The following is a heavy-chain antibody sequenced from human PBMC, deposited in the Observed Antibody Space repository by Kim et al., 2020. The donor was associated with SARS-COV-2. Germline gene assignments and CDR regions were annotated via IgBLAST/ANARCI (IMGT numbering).Heavy chain of an antibody. CDR3: ARLYYDFWSGYSSEEYYFDY. CDR2: INAGNGNT. CDR1: GYTFTSYA. Sequence: ASVKVSCKASGYTFTSYAMHWVRQAPGQRLEWMGWINAGNGNTKYSQKFQGRVTITRDTSASTAYMELSSLRSEDTAVYYCARLYYDFWSGYSSEEYYFDYWGQGTLVTVSS. D-gene: IGHD3-3*01. V-gene: IGHV1-3*01. J-gene: IGHJ4*02.